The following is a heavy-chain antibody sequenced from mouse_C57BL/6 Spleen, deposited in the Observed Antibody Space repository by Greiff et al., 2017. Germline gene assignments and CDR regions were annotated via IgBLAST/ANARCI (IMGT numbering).Heavy chain of an antibody. CDR1: GYSFTGYY. CDR3: ARRSYYDYRFAY. V-gene: IGHV1-42*01. J-gene: IGHJ3*01. CDR2: INPSTGGT. Sequence: EVQLQQSGPELVKPGASVKISCKASGYSFTGYYMNWVQQSPEKSLEWIGEINPSTGGTTYNQKFKAKATLTVDKSSSTAYMQLKSLTSEDSAVYYCARRSYYDYRFAYWGQGTLVTVSA. D-gene: IGHD2-4*01.